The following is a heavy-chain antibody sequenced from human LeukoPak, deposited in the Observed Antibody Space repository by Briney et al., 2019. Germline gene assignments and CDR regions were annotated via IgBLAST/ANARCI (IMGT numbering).Heavy chain of an antibody. D-gene: IGHD3-9*01. CDR2: IGTITGNP. J-gene: IGHJ5*02. Sequence: GASVKVSCKASGYTFTRDAMNWVRQAPGQGLEYMGWIGTITGNPTYAQGFTGRFAFSLDTSVSTAYLQISSLKAEDSAVYYCARERYFDWGGGSNWFDPWGQGTLVTVSS. CDR1: GYTFTRDA. V-gene: IGHV7-4-1*02. CDR3: ARERYFDWGGGSNWFDP.